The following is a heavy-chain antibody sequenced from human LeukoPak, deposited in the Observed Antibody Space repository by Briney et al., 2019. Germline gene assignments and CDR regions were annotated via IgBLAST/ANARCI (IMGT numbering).Heavy chain of an antibody. CDR2: IKSKIDGGTT. V-gene: IGHV3-15*01. J-gene: IGHJ4*02. CDR1: GSTFSNVW. D-gene: IGHD3-16*01. Sequence: KPGGSLRLSCAVSGSTFSNVWMTWARQAPGKGLEWIGRIKSKIDGGTTDYAAPVNGRFTISRDDSKTTLYLQMNSLKTEDTALYYCATGAPWGNYFDNWGQGTLVTVSS. CDR3: ATGAPWGNYFDN.